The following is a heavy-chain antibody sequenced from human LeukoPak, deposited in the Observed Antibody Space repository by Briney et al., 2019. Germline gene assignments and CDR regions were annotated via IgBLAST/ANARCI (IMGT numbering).Heavy chain of an antibody. V-gene: IGHV3-53*01. D-gene: IGHD3-3*01. CDR3: ARVGASRITIFGWVEIYYYGMDV. Sequence: GRSLRLSCAPSGFTFSDSGFNSVRQAPGKGLDWVSVIYSGGSTYYADVVKGRFTINRDKSKNTLYLQMNSLRAEDTAVYYCARVGASRITIFGWVEIYYYGMDVWGQGTTVTVSS. CDR1: GFTFSDSG. J-gene: IGHJ6*02. CDR2: IYSGGST.